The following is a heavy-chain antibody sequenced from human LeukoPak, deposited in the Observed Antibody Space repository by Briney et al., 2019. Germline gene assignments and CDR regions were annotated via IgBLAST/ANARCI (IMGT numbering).Heavy chain of an antibody. Sequence: PSETLSLTCTVSGGSISSSSYYWGWIRQPPGKGLEWIGYIYYSGSTNYNPSLKSRLTISVDTSKNQFSLKLSSVTAADTAVYYCARGMTTGPDPWGQGTLVTVSS. CDR3: ARGMTTGPDP. CDR2: IYYSGST. CDR1: GGSISSSSYY. D-gene: IGHD4-17*01. J-gene: IGHJ5*02. V-gene: IGHV4-61*05.